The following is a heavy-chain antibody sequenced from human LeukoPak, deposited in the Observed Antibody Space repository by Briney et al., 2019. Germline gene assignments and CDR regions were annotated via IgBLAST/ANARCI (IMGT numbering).Heavy chain of an antibody. CDR2: ISAYNGNT. D-gene: IGHD3-22*01. Sequence: ASVKVSCNASGYAFTIYGIRWAGHAPQQGLEWMGCISAYNGNTNYAQKVQGRVTMTTATSTSTAYMELRSLRSDDTAVYYCARDLARPTDSYTAFDIWGQGTMVTVSS. CDR1: GYAFTIYG. V-gene: IGHV1-18*01. CDR3: ARDLARPTDSYTAFDI. J-gene: IGHJ3*02.